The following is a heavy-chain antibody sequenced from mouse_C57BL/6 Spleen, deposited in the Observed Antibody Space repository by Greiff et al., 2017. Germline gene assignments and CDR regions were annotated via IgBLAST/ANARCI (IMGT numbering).Heavy chain of an antibody. J-gene: IGHJ3*01. Sequence: DVHLVESGGDLVKPGGSLKLSCAASGFTFSSYGMSWVRQTPDKRLEWVATIISGGSYTYYPDSVMGRFTISRDNDKNTLYLQMSSLKSEDTAMYYVARHNHSNYDGFAYWGQGTLVTVAA. CDR2: IISGGSYT. D-gene: IGHD2-5*01. CDR1: GFTFSSYG. V-gene: IGHV5-6*01. CDR3: ARHNHSNYDGFAY.